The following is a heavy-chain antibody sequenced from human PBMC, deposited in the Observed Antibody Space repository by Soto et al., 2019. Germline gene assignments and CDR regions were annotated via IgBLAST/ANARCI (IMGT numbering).Heavy chain of an antibody. CDR1: GGTFSSYA. J-gene: IGHJ6*02. D-gene: IGHD6-19*01. CDR3: AREGASRRSGWYTGSYYSYGMDG. V-gene: IGHV1-69*01. Sequence: QVQLVQSGAEVKKPGSSVKVSCKASGGTFSSYAISWVRQAPGQGLEWMGGIIPIFGTANYAQKFQGRVQLTAGQSTSTAYMELSSLRSEAAAVYYCAREGASRRSGWYTGSYYSYGMDGWGQGTTVTVSS. CDR2: IIPIFGTA.